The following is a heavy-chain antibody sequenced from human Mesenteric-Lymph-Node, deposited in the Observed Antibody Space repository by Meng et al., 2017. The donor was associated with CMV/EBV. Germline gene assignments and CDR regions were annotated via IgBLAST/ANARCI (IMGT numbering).Heavy chain of an antibody. D-gene: IGHD4-23*01. V-gene: IGHV1-2*06. CDR3: ARGSGLLSTPDY. CDR1: GYTFTDSY. Sequence: SKASGYTFTDSYMHWVRQAPGQGLEWLGRISPNSGGTNYAQKFQGRVTMTRVTAFSTAYIELSSLTSDDTAVYYCARGSGLLSTPDYWGQGTLVTVSS. J-gene: IGHJ4*02. CDR2: ISPNSGGT.